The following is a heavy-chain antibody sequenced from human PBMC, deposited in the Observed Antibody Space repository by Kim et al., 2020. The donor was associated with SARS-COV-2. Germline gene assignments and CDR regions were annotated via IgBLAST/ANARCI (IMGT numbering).Heavy chain of an antibody. Sequence: GGSLRLSCAASGFTFSSYSMNWVRQAPGKGLEWVSSISSSSSYIYYADSVKGRFTISRDNAKNSLYLQMNSLRAEDTAVYYCARDSDVVGYFDWLLVTTETPFDYWGHGTLVTVSS. CDR2: ISSSSSYI. V-gene: IGHV3-21*01. CDR1: GFTFSSYS. J-gene: IGHJ4*01. CDR3: ARDSDVVGYFDWLLVTTETPFDY. D-gene: IGHD3-9*01.